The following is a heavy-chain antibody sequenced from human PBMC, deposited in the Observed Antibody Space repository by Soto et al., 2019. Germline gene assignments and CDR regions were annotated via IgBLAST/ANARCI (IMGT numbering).Heavy chain of an antibody. D-gene: IGHD1-26*01. CDR3: ARAAEWEQPSNQYYFDF. V-gene: IGHV1-69*10. CDR1: SRTFFISG. J-gene: IGHJ4*02. CDR2: IIPTLGTI. Sequence: SGEVCFKTSSRTFFISGFGWVREAPGEGLEWVGGIIPTLGTIHVAQRFQGRVTFTADKSTNTAYMEMNSLTSEDTALYYCARAAEWEQPSNQYYFDFWGQGTLVTVSS.